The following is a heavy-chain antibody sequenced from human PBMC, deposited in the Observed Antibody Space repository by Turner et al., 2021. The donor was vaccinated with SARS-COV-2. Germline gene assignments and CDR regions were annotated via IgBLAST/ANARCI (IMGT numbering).Heavy chain of an antibody. CDR1: GGSFSGSY. D-gene: IGHD2-21*02. J-gene: IGHJ4*02. Sequence: QVQLQQWGAGLLKPSETLSLPCAVYGGSFSGSYWSWIRQPPGKGLEWIGEINHSGRTNYNPSLKSRVTISVDTSKNQFSLKLSSVTAADTAVYYCARGPYAVTGPFDYWGQGTLVTVSS. CDR2: INHSGRT. CDR3: ARGPYAVTGPFDY. V-gene: IGHV4-34*01.